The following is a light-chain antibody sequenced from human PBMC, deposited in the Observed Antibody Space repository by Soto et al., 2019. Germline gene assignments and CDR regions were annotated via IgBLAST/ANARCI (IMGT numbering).Light chain of an antibody. Sequence: PSVSGAPGQRVTISCTGSSSNIGAGYDVHWYQQLPGTAPKLLVYGYNNRPSGVPDRFSVSKSGTSASLTITGLQTEDEADYYCQSYDSSLSAWVFGGGTKVTVL. CDR2: GYN. J-gene: IGLJ2*01. CDR1: SSNIGAGYD. V-gene: IGLV1-40*01. CDR3: QSYDSSLSAWV.